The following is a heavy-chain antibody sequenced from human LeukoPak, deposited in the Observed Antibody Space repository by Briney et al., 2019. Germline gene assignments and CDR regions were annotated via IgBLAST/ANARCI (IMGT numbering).Heavy chain of an antibody. CDR2: IYHSGST. V-gene: IGHV4-30-2*01. Sequence: SETLSLTCTVSGGSISSGGYSWSWIRQPPGKGLEWIGYIYHSGSTYYNPSLKSRVTISVDRSKNQFSLKLSSVTAADTAVYYCAREQALGYSSSAADYWGQGTLVTVSS. J-gene: IGHJ4*02. D-gene: IGHD6-6*01. CDR1: GGSISSGGYS. CDR3: AREQALGYSSSAADY.